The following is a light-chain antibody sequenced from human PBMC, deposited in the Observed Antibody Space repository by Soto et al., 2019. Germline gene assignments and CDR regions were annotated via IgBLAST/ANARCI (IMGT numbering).Light chain of an antibody. Sequence: DIQMTQSPSSVSASVGDRVSITCRASQGISNWLAWYQQKPGRAPKLLIYTGSSLQSGVPSRFSDTGSGTDFTLTISSLQPVDDETYYYQLANTIPLTFGGGTKVEIK. J-gene: IGKJ4*01. V-gene: IGKV1-12*01. CDR1: QGISNW. CDR2: TGS. CDR3: QLANTIPLT.